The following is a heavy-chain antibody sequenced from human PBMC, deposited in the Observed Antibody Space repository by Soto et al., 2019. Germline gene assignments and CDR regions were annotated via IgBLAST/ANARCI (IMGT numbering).Heavy chain of an antibody. Sequence: EVQLLESGGDLVQPGGSLRLSCAASGFPFSNYAMNWVRQAPGRGLEWVAAINGSGSNTHYAGSVKVRFSISRDNSKSTLFQQMNSLRTDDTAIYYCAQGEGTNWGQGTLVTVSS. CDR1: GFPFSNYA. CDR3: AQGEGTN. CDR2: INGSGSNT. V-gene: IGHV3-23*01. J-gene: IGHJ4*02.